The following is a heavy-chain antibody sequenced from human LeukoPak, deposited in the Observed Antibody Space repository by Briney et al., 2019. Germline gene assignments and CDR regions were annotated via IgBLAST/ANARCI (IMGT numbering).Heavy chain of an antibody. Sequence: GGSLRLSCAASGFTFSSYSMNWVRQAPGKGLEWVSSISSSSSYIYYADSVKGRFTISRDNAKNSLYLQMNSLRAEDTAVYYCARSSPHCSSTSCYWFDPWGQGTLVTVSS. D-gene: IGHD2-2*01. V-gene: IGHV3-21*01. CDR1: GFTFSSYS. CDR3: ARSSPHCSSTSCYWFDP. J-gene: IGHJ5*02. CDR2: ISSSSSYI.